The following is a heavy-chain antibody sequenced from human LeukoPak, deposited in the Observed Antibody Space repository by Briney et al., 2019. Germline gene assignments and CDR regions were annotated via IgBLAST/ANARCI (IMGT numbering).Heavy chain of an antibody. Sequence: ASVKVSCKASGYTFTSYDINWVRQATGQGLEWMGWMNPNSGNTGYAQKFQGRVTMTRNTSISTAYMELSSLRSEDTAVYCCSIVGATPDAFDIWGQGTMVTVSS. J-gene: IGHJ3*02. CDR3: SIVGATPDAFDI. CDR1: GYTFTSYD. CDR2: MNPNSGNT. V-gene: IGHV1-8*01. D-gene: IGHD1-26*01.